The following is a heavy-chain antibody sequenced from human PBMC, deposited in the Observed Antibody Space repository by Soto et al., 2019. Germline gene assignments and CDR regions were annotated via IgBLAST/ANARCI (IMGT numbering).Heavy chain of an antibody. J-gene: IGHJ4*02. V-gene: IGHV3-9*01. CDR2: ISWNSGRI. D-gene: IGHD5-12*01. CDR1: GFTFDDYA. Sequence: GGSLRLSCAASGFTFDDYAMHWVRQAPGKGLEWVSGISWNSGRIGYADSLEGRFCISRDNAKNSLYLKMNSLSAEETALYYCAKDSGYSGYDWGVAVASAFAYWGQGTLVTVSS. CDR3: AKDSGYSGYDWGVAVASAFAY.